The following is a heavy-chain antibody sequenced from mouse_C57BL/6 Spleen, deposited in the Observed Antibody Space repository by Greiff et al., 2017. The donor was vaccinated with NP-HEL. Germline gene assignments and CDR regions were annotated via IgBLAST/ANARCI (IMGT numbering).Heavy chain of an antibody. V-gene: IGHV5-4*01. J-gene: IGHJ3*01. Sequence: EVQRVESGGGLVKPGGSLKLSCAASGFTFSSYAMSWVRQTPEKRLEWVATISDGGSYTYYPDNVKGRFTISRDNAKNNLYLQMSHLKSEDTAMYYCAREGGWGQGTLVTVSA. CDR3: AREGG. CDR2: ISDGGSYT. CDR1: GFTFSSYA. D-gene: IGHD1-1*02.